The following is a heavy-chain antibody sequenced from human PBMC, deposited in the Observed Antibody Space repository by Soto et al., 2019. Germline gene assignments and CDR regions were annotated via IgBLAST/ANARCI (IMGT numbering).Heavy chain of an antibody. CDR3: AKGGPGCARTTCYRLVALDI. J-gene: IGHJ3*02. CDR2: ISHDGSNT. Sequence: QVQLVQSGGGVVQPGRSLRLSCAASGFTFSSYVTQWVRQAPGKGLEWVAAISHDGSNTYSADSVKGRFTIPRDNSKNTLYLQMNRLGTEDTAVYYCAKGGPGCARTTCYRLVALDIRGQGTMVTVSS. CDR1: GFTFSSYV. V-gene: IGHV3-30*18. D-gene: IGHD2-2*01.